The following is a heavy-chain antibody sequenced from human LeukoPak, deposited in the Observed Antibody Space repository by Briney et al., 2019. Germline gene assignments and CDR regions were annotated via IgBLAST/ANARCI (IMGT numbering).Heavy chain of an antibody. CDR2: INHSGST. D-gene: IGHD3-10*01. Sequence: SETLSLTCAVYGGSFSDYYWTWIRQPPGKGLEWIGEINHSGSTNYNPSLKSRVTISVDTSKKQFFLRLSSVTAADTAVYYCAKDLLGDDYWGQGTLVTVSS. J-gene: IGHJ4*02. V-gene: IGHV4-34*01. CDR1: GGSFSDYY. CDR3: AKDLLGDDY.